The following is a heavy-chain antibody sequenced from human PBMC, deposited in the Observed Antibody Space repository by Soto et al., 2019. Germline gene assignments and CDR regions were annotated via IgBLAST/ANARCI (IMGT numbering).Heavy chain of an antibody. CDR2: IYYTGST. D-gene: IGHD3-3*01. J-gene: IGHJ6*02. Sequence: QVQLQESGPGLVKPSETLSLTCTVSGGSVSSESHYWSWIRQTPGKGLECIGYIYYTGSTNYNPSLKGRVTMSVDTSRDQVSLRLRSVTRADTAVYYGARDQYDFRSASYYYAMEVWGQGTKVTVSS. V-gene: IGHV4-61*01. CDR3: ARDQYDFRSASYYYAMEV. CDR1: GGSVSSESHY.